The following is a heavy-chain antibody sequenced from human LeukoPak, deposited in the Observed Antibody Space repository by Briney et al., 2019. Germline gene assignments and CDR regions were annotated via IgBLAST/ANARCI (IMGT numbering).Heavy chain of an antibody. Sequence: ASVKVSCKASGYTFTSYGISWVRQAPGQGLEWMGWISAYNGNTNYAQMLQGRVTMTTDTSTSTAYMELRSLRSDDTAVYYCATLTAMVSENYYYYYYMDVWGKGTTVTVSS. D-gene: IGHD5-18*01. CDR1: GYTFTSYG. J-gene: IGHJ6*03. V-gene: IGHV1-18*01. CDR3: ATLTAMVSENYYYYYYMDV. CDR2: ISAYNGNT.